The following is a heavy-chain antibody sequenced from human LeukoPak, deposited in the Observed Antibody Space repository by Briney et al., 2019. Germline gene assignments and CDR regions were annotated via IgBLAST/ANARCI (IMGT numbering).Heavy chain of an antibody. D-gene: IGHD3-16*02. Sequence: GGSLRLSCAASGFTFRNAWMSWVRQAPGKGLEWVGRIKSKTDGGTTDYAAPVKGRFTISRDDSKNTLYLQMNSLKTEDTAVYYCTTVSYDYVWGSYRYHGYYFDYWGQGTLVTVSS. CDR2: IKSKTDGGTT. V-gene: IGHV3-15*01. CDR3: TTVSYDYVWGSYRYHGYYFDY. J-gene: IGHJ4*02. CDR1: GFTFRNAW.